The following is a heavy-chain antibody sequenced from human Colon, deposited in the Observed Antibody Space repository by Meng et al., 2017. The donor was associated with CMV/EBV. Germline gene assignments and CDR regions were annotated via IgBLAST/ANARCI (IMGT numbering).Heavy chain of an antibody. V-gene: IGHV1-18*01. CDR3: ARDHATWELLDNWFDP. Sequence: ASVKVSCKASGYTFTSYGISWVRQAPGQGLEWMGWISAYNGNTNYAQKLQGRVTMTTDTSTSTAYMGLRSLRSDDTAVYYCARDHATWELLDNWFDPWGQGTLVTVSS. CDR2: ISAYNGNT. J-gene: IGHJ5*02. CDR1: GYTFTSYG. D-gene: IGHD1-26*01.